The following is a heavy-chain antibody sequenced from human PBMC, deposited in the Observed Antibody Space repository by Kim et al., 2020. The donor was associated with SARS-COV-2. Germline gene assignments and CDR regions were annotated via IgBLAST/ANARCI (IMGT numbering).Heavy chain of an antibody. Sequence: SETLSLTCTVSGGSISSSSYYWGWIRQPPGKGLEWIGSIYYSGSTYYNPSLKSRVTISVDTSKNQFSLKLSSVTAADTAVFYCARIGRDRGYGYYYYYGMYVWGQGTTVTVSS. CDR2: IYYSGST. D-gene: IGHD5-12*01. CDR3: ARIGRDRGYGYYYYYGMYV. V-gene: IGHV4-39*01. J-gene: IGHJ6*02. CDR1: GGSISSSSYY.